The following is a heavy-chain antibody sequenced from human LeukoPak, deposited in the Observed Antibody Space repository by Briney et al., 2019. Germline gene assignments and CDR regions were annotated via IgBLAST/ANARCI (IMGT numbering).Heavy chain of an antibody. J-gene: IGHJ6*02. V-gene: IGHV3-33*06. Sequence: GGSLRLSCAASGFTFSSYGIHWVRQAPGKGLEWVAVIWYDGSNKYYADSVKGRFTISRDNSKNTLYLQMNSLRAEDAALYFCAKVTGSGSYSAYYYYGMDVWGQGTPVTVSS. CDR3: AKVTGSGSYSAYYYYGMDV. D-gene: IGHD3-10*01. CDR1: GFTFSSYG. CDR2: IWYDGSNK.